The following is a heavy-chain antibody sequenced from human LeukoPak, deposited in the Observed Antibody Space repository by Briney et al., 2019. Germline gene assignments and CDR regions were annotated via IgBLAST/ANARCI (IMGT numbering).Heavy chain of an antibody. CDR1: GFTFSSYG. V-gene: IGHV3-33*01. Sequence: PGRSLRLSCAASGFTFSSYGMHWVRQAPVKGLEWVAVIWYDGSNKYYADSVKGRFTISRDNSKNTLYLQMNSLRAEDTAVYYCARVPKFGELSSYFDYWGQGTLVTVSS. CDR3: ARVPKFGELSSYFDY. J-gene: IGHJ4*02. CDR2: IWYDGSNK. D-gene: IGHD3-10*02.